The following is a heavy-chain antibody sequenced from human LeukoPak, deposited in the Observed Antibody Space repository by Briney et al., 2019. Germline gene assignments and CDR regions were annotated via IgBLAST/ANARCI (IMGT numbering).Heavy chain of an antibody. J-gene: IGHJ4*02. Sequence: GGSLRLSCAASGFTFSRYSMNWVRQTPGKGLEWVSSISSRSSYMYYADSVKGRFTISRDNAKNSLYLEMNNLRAEDTAVYYCARDLYSSGSFGFDYWGQGTLVTVSS. V-gene: IGHV3-21*01. D-gene: IGHD6-19*01. CDR3: ARDLYSSGSFGFDY. CDR1: GFTFSRYS. CDR2: ISSRSSYM.